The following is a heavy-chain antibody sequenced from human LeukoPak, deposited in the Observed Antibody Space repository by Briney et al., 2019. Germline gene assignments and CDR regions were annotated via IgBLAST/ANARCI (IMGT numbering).Heavy chain of an antibody. J-gene: IGHJ4*02. CDR3: ARRSRDGYSSFDY. CDR2: IYTSGST. D-gene: IGHD5-24*01. V-gene: IGHV4-61*02. CDR1: GGSISSGSYY. Sequence: SQTLSLTCTASGGSISSGSYYWSWIRQPAGKGLEWIGRIYTSGSTNYNPSLKSRVTISVDTSKNQFSLKLSSVTAADTAVYYCARRSRDGYSSFDYWGQGTLVTVSS.